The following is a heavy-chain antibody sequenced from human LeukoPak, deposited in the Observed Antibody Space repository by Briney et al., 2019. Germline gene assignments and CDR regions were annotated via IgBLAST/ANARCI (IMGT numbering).Heavy chain of an antibody. CDR1: GGSISSSSYY. V-gene: IGHV4-39*01. Sequence: PSETLSLTCTVSGGSISSSSYYWGWIRQPPGKGLEWIGSIYYSGSTYYNPSLKSRVTISVDTSKNQFSLKLSSVTAADTAVYYCARHPRRQLVPYYMDVWGKGTTVTVSS. CDR3: ARHPRRQLVPYYMDV. CDR2: IYYSGST. J-gene: IGHJ6*03. D-gene: IGHD6-13*01.